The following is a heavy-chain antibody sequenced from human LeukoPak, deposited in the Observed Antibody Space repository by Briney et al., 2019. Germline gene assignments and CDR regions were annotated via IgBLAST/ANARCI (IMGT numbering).Heavy chain of an antibody. CDR1: GASVSSNSGA. CDR2: TYYRSKWYN. CDR3: ARAPYYYDGSGYYPFEK. Sequence: SQTLSLTCAISGASVSSNSGAWNWIRQSPSKGLEWLGRTYYRSKWYNDYAGSVKSRITIIPDTSKNQFSLQLNFVTPEDTAVYYCARAPYYYDGSGYYPFEKWGQGTLVTVSS. V-gene: IGHV6-1*01. J-gene: IGHJ4*02. D-gene: IGHD3-22*01.